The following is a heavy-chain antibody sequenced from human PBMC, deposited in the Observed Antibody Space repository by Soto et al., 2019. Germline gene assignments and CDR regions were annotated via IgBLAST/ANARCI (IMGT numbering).Heavy chain of an antibody. D-gene: IGHD2-15*01. V-gene: IGHV2-5*02. J-gene: IGHJ4*02. Sequence: QITLKESGPTLVKPTQPLTLTCTFSGFSLSTSGVGVGWIRQPPGKALEWLALIYWDDDKRYNPSLKSRLTITKDTSKNQVVLTMTNMDPVDTATYYCAHRPSYCSGGSCYSGFDYWGQGTLVTVSS. CDR3: AHRPSYCSGGSCYSGFDY. CDR2: IYWDDDK. CDR1: GFSLSTSGVG.